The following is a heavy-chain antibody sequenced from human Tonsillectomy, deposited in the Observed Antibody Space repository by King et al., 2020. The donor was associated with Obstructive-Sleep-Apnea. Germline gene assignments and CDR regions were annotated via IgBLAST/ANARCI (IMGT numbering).Heavy chain of an antibody. D-gene: IGHD3-10*01. Sequence: QLQESGPGLVKPSETLSLKCTVSGGSISSSNYYWGWIRQPPGKGLEWIGTIYYSGSTSYNPSLKSRVTISVDTSKNQFSLKVNSVTAADTAVYYCAREAVYGSGNYYNRVEAFDIWGQGTMVTVSS. CDR3: AREAVYGSGNYYNRVEAFDI. CDR1: GGSISSSNYY. V-gene: IGHV4-39*07. CDR2: IYYSGST. J-gene: IGHJ3*02.